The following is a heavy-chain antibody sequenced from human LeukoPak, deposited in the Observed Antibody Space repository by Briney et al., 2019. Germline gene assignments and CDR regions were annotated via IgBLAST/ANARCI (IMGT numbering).Heavy chain of an antibody. D-gene: IGHD5-12*01. CDR2: IYTSGST. V-gene: IGHV4-4*09. J-gene: IGHJ4*02. CDR3: ARHEWLRFDY. CDR1: GGSISSYY. Sequence: SETLSLTCTVSGGSISSYYWSWIRQPPGKGLEWIGYIYTSGSTNYNPSLKSRVTISVDTSRNQFSLKLSSVTAADTAVYYCARHEWLRFDYWGQGTLVTVSS.